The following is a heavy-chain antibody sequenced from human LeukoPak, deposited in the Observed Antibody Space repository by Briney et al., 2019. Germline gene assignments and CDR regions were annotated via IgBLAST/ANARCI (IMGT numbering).Heavy chain of an antibody. V-gene: IGHV3-30-3*01. CDR3: ARDFRPKVPANYMDV. CDR1: GFTFSSYA. Sequence: GGSLRLSCAASGFTFSSYAMHWVRQAPGKGLEWVAVISYDGSNKYYADSVKGRFTISRDNSKNTLYLQMNSLRAEDTAVYYCARDFRPKVPANYMDVWGKGTTVTVSS. CDR2: ISYDGSNK. D-gene: IGHD2-2*01. J-gene: IGHJ6*03.